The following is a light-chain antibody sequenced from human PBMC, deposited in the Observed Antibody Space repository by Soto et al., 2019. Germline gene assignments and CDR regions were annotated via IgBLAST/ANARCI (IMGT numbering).Light chain of an antibody. CDR3: SSYTSSTLV. Sequence: QSALTLPASVSGSPGQSITISCTGTSSDVGAYNYVSWYQQHPGTAPKLMIYDVSNRPSGISKRFSGSKSGNTASLTISGLQAEDEADYYCSSYTSSTLVFGAGTTVTVL. J-gene: IGLJ2*01. V-gene: IGLV2-14*03. CDR1: SSDVGAYNY. CDR2: DVS.